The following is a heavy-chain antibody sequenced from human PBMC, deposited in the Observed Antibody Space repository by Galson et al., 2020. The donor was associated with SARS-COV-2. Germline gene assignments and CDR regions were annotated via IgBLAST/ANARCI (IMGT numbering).Heavy chain of an antibody. Sequence: SETLSLTCTVSGGSISSYYWSWTRQPAGKGLVWIGRIYTSGSTNYNPSLKSRVTMSVDTSKNQFSLKLSSVTAADTAVYYCARADYYYYGMDVWGQGTTVTVSS. CDR3: ARADYYYYGMDV. J-gene: IGHJ6*02. CDR1: GGSISSYY. CDR2: IYTSGST. V-gene: IGHV4-4*07.